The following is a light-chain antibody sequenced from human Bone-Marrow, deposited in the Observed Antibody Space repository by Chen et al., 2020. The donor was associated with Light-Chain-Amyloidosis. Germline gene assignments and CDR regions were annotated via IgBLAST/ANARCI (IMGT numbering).Light chain of an antibody. J-gene: IGKJ1*01. CDR2: AAS. CDR1: QSVTGSH. V-gene: IGKV3-20*01. CDR3: QQYATSPWT. Sequence: EILLPQSPGPLSLSPGERVTLSCRASQSVTGSHLAWYQQKPGQAPRLLIYAASTRATGVPDRFRGSGSGTDFTLTISRLEPEDFAVYYCQQYATSPWTFGRGTKVEMK.